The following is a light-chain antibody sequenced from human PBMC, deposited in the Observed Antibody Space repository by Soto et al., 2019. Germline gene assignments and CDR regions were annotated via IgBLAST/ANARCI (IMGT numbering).Light chain of an antibody. CDR1: QGMSTY. V-gene: IGKV1-9*01. CDR2: SAS. CDR3: QQLNGYQLA. J-gene: IGKJ4*01. Sequence: DIQLTQSPSFLSASVGDTVTITCRASQGMSTYLAWYQQKPGKVPKLLIRSASTLQSGVPPRFSGGGSGTEFPLTISTLQPDDSCIYYCQQLNGYQLAFGGGTNVEIK.